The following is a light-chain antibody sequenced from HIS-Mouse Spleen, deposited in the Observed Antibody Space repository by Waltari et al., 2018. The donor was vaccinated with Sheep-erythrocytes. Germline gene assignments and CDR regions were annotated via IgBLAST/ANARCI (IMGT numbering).Light chain of an antibody. CDR1: QDISNY. J-gene: IGKJ1*01. CDR3: QQYDNLLT. CDR2: YAS. V-gene: IGKV1-33*01. Sequence: DIQMTQSPSSLSASVGDRVTITCQASQDISNYLNWYQQKPGKAPKLLIYYASNLETGVPSRFSGSGSGTDFTFTISSLQPEDIATYYCQQYDNLLTFGQGTKVEIK.